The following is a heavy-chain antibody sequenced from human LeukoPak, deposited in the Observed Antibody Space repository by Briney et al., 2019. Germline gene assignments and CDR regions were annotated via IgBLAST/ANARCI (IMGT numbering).Heavy chain of an antibody. J-gene: IGHJ4*02. D-gene: IGHD3-22*01. CDR3: ARDAHYYDSSGYFDY. CDR1: GFTFSSYA. CDR2: ISYDGSNK. V-gene: IGHV3-30-3*01. Sequence: PGRSLRLSCAASGFTFSSYAMHRVRQAPGKGLEWVAVISYDGSNKYYADSVKGRFTISRDNSKNTLDLQMNSLRAEDTAVYYCARDAHYYDSSGYFDYWGQGTLVTVSS.